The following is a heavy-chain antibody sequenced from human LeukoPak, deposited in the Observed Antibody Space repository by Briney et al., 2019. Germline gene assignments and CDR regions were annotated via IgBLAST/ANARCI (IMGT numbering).Heavy chain of an antibody. J-gene: IGHJ6*03. Sequence: ASVKVSCKASGYTFTSYGISWVRQAPGQGLEWMGWISAYNGNTNYAQKLQGRVTMTTDTSTSTAYMELRSLRSDDTAVYYCARDRRFLELGNYYYMDVWGKGTTVTVSS. D-gene: IGHD3-3*01. CDR3: ARDRRFLELGNYYYMDV. CDR1: GYTFTSYG. CDR2: ISAYNGNT. V-gene: IGHV1-18*01.